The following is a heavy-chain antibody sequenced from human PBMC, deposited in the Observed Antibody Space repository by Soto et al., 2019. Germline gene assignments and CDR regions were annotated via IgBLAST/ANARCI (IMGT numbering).Heavy chain of an antibody. Sequence: GGSLRLSCAASGFTFSSYGMHWVRQAPGKGLEWVAVISYDGSNKYYADSVKGRFTISRDNSKNTLYLQMNSLRAEDTAVYYCAKDSIEDCWGQGTLVTVSS. V-gene: IGHV3-30*18. CDR3: AKDSIEDC. CDR1: GFTFSSYG. J-gene: IGHJ4*02. CDR2: ISYDGSNK. D-gene: IGHD2-15*01.